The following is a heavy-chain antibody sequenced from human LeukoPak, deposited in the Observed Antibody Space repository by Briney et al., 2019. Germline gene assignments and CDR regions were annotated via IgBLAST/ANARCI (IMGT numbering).Heavy chain of an antibody. J-gene: IGHJ4*02. V-gene: IGHV3-20*04. CDR2: INWNGGST. CDR3: ATYIVGPTIDY. Sequence: GGSLRLSCAASGSTFDDYGMSWVRQAPGKGLEWVSGINWNGGSTGYADSVKGRFTISRDNAKNSVYLQMNSLRAGDTAVYYCATYIVGPTIDYWGQGTLVTVSS. D-gene: IGHD2-15*01. CDR1: GSTFDDYG.